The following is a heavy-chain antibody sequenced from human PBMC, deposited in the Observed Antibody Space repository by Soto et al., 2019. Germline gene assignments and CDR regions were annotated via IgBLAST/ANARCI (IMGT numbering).Heavy chain of an antibody. J-gene: IGHJ4*02. CDR1: GGSFSGYY. V-gene: IGHV4-34*01. Sequence: SETLSLTCAVYGGSFSGYYWSWIRQPPEKGLEWIGEINHSGSTYYNPSLKSRFTISLDTSKNQFSLKLSSVTAADTAVYYCARLWFGERPPDYWGQGTLVTVSS. D-gene: IGHD3-10*01. CDR3: ARLWFGERPPDY. CDR2: INHSGST.